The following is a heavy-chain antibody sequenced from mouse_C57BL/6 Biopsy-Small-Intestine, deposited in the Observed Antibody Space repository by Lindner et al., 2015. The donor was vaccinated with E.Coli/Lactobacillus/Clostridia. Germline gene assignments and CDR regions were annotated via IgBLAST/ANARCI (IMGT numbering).Heavy chain of an antibody. J-gene: IGHJ2*01. CDR2: ISSGGSYT. Sequence: VQLQESGGDLVKPGGSLKLSCSASGFTFNNYGMSWVRQTPDKRLEWVATISSGGSYTYFSDSVKGRFTISRDNAKNTLSLQMSSLKSGDTAMYYCARHSNWDYFDFWGQGTTLTVSS. CDR1: GFTFNNYG. D-gene: IGHD4-1*01. CDR3: ARHSNWDYFDF. V-gene: IGHV5-6*01.